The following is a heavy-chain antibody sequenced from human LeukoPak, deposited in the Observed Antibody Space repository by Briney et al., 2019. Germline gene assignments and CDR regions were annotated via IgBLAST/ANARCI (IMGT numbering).Heavy chain of an antibody. D-gene: IGHD3-22*01. J-gene: IGHJ4*02. V-gene: IGHV4-59*12. CDR2: IYYSGST. CDR3: ARYDSSGYYTSY. Sequence: SETLSLTCTVSGGSISSYYWSWIRQPPGKGLEWIGYIYYSGSTNYNPSLKSRVTISVDMSKNQFSLKLSSVTAADTAVYYCARYDSSGYYTSYWGQGTLVTVSS. CDR1: GGSISSYY.